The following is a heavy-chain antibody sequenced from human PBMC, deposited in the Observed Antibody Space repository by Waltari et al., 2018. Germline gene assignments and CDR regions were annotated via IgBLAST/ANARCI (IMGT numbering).Heavy chain of an antibody. D-gene: IGHD2-2*02. J-gene: IGHJ4*02. V-gene: IGHV3-23*04. CDR2: ISSTGGTI. Sequence: EVQLVDSGGGLVQPGGSLRLSCAAPGFTYRNYPMTWVRQAPGKGLEWVSSISSTGGTIHYAASVKGRFTISRDDSKNTLYLQMHNLRAEDTAVYYCAKGAQYQLLYFYFDSWGQGTLVTVSS. CDR3: AKGAQYQLLYFYFDS. CDR1: GFTYRNYP.